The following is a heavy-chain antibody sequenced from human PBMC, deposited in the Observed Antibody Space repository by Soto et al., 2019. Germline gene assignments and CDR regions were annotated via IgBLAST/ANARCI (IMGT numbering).Heavy chain of an antibody. CDR2: INANSGST. CDR3: ARTEVVPAMMGDFDY. Sequence: ASVKVSCKASGYTFTGYYMHWVRQAPGQGLEWMGWINANSGSTNYAQKLQGRVTMTTDTSTSTAYMELRSLRSDDTAVYYCARTEVVPAMMGDFDYWGQGTLVTVSS. CDR1: GYTFTGYY. D-gene: IGHD2-2*01. V-gene: IGHV1-2*02. J-gene: IGHJ4*02.